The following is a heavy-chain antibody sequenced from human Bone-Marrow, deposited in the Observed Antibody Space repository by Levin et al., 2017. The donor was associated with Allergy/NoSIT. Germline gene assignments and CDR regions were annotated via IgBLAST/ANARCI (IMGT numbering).Heavy chain of an antibody. Sequence: PGGSLRLSCAASGFTFSSYGMHWVRQAPGKGLEWVAVISYDGSNKYYADSVKGRFTISRDNSKNTLYLQMNSLRAEDTAVYYCAKGRGTGTTLVDYWGQGTLVTVSS. CDR2: ISYDGSNK. D-gene: IGHD1-7*01. CDR3: AKGRGTGTTLVDY. V-gene: IGHV3-30*18. J-gene: IGHJ4*02. CDR1: GFTFSSYG.